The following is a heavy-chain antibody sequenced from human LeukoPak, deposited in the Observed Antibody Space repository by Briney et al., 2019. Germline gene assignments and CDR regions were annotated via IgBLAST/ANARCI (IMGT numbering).Heavy chain of an antibody. CDR2: IYYSGST. Sequence: PSETLSLTCTVSGGSISSYYWSWIRQPPGKGLEWIGYIYYSGSTNYNPSLKSRVTISVDTSKNQFSLQLTSVTAADTAVYYCARHDRDYTTSSGTIDYWGQGTLVTVSS. J-gene: IGHJ4*02. CDR3: ARHDRDYTTSSGTIDY. V-gene: IGHV4-59*08. D-gene: IGHD6-6*01. CDR1: GGSISSYY.